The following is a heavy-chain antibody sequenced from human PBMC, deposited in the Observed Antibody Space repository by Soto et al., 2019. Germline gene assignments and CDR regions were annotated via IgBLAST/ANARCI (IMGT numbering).Heavy chain of an antibody. CDR2: ISSSGGTI. J-gene: IGHJ6*02. D-gene: IGHD4-17*01. CDR3: ARQVTTVPYYYYGMDV. CDR1: GFTFSDYY. Sequence: QVQLVESGGGLVKPGGSLRLSCAASGFTFSDYYMTWIRQAPGKGLEWVAYISSSGGTIYYVDSVKGRFTISRDNAKNSLYLQVNSLRADDTAVYYCARQVTTVPYYYYGMDVWGQGTTVTVSS. V-gene: IGHV3-11*01.